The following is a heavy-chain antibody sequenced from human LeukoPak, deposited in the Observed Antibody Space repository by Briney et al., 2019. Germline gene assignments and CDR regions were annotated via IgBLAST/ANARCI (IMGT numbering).Heavy chain of an antibody. V-gene: IGHV3-30*01. CDR1: GFTFSDYA. CDR2: ISYDGSHK. D-gene: IGHD5-18*01. J-gene: IGHJ4*02. CDR3: ARGREPDSYGYVVDY. Sequence: PGRSLRLSCAASGFTFSDYAMHWVRQAPGKGLEWVAVISYDGSHKYYADSVKGRFTISRDDSKNTLYLQMKSLRAEDTSMYFCARGREPDSYGYVVDYWGQGTLVTVSS.